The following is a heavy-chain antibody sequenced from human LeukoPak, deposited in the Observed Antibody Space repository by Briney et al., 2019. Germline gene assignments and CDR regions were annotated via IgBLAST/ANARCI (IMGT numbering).Heavy chain of an antibody. Sequence: GGSLRLACAASGFTFSNYAMSWVRQAPGKGLEWVSAIVGSGGSTYYADSVKGRFTISRDNPKNTLYLQMNSLRAEDTAVYYCAKWGDYDILTGYYDSDYWGQGTLVTVSS. J-gene: IGHJ4*02. CDR3: AKWGDYDILTGYYDSDY. V-gene: IGHV3-23*01. CDR2: IVGSGGST. D-gene: IGHD3-9*01. CDR1: GFTFSNYA.